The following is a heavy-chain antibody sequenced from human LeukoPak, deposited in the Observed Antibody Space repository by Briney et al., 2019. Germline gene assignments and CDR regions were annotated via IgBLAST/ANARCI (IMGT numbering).Heavy chain of an antibody. CDR3: ARDATLIPGTVYFDY. CDR2: ISSSSSYI. J-gene: IGHJ4*02. Sequence: GGSLRLSCAASGFTFSSYSMNWVRQAPGKGLEWVSSISSSSSYIYYADSVKGRFTISRDNAKNSLYLQMNSLRAEDTAIYYCARDATLIPGTVYFDYWGQGALVTVSS. D-gene: IGHD2-15*01. CDR1: GFTFSSYS. V-gene: IGHV3-21*01.